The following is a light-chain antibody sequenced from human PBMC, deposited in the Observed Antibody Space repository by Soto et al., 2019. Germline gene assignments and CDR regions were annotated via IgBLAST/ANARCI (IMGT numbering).Light chain of an antibody. J-gene: IGLJ1*01. CDR2: DVY. V-gene: IGLV2-14*01. CDR1: SSDVGGYDF. CDR3: SSYSTTDTLYV. Sequence: QSALTQPASVSGSPGQSITISCTGSSSDVGGYDFVSWYQQYPGKAPKLMIYDVYNRPLGVSDRFSGSRAGNTASLTISGLQAEDEAEYYCSSYSTTDTLYVFGTGTKLTVL.